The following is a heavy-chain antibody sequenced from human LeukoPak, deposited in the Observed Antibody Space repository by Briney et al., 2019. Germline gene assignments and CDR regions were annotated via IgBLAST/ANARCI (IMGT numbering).Heavy chain of an antibody. V-gene: IGHV3-23*01. D-gene: IGHD3-3*01. J-gene: IGHJ4*02. CDR2: ITGSGGIT. CDR1: GFTFSTYA. CDR3: ARDKYDFWSGYYTGDRNY. Sequence: PGGSLRLSCAASGFTFSTYAMTWVRQAPGKGLEWVSAITGSGGITYYADSVKGRFTISRDNAKNSLYLQMNSLRAEDTAVYYCARDKYDFWSGYYTGDRNYWGQGTLVTVSS.